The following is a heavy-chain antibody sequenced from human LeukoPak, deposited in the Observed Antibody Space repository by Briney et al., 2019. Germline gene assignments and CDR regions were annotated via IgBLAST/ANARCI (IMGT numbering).Heavy chain of an antibody. CDR1: GFIFTDYG. V-gene: IGHV3-33*06. CDR3: AKDAQRGFDYSNSFQY. CDR2: IWSDATNM. J-gene: IGHJ4*02. Sequence: GGSPRLSCVASGFIFTDYGFHWVRQTPGKGLEWVAAIWSDATNMYYGNSVKGRFFIQRDDFQNTVYLEMSSLRAEDTAVYYCAKDAQRGFDYSNSFQYWGQGSLVTVSS. D-gene: IGHD4-11*01.